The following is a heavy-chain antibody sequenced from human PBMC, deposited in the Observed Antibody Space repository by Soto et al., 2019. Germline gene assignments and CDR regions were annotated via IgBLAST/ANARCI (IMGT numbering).Heavy chain of an antibody. CDR1: GGSISSYY. CDR3: ARVGDSSGYALTPFDY. J-gene: IGHJ4*02. V-gene: IGHV4-59*01. CDR2: IYYSGST. D-gene: IGHD3-22*01. Sequence: SETLSLTCTVSGGSISSYYWSWIRQPPGKGLEWIGYIYYSGSTNYNPSLKSRVTISVDTSKNQFSLKLSSVTAADTAVYYCARVGDSSGYALTPFDYWGQGTLVTVSS.